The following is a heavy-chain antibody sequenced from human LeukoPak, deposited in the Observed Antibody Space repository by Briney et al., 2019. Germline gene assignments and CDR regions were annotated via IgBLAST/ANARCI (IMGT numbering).Heavy chain of an antibody. J-gene: IGHJ4*02. CDR1: GYTFTSYA. D-gene: IGHD3-22*01. V-gene: IGHV7-4-1*02. CDR2: INTYTGNP. Sequence: ASVKVSCKASGYTFTSYAMNWVRQAPGQGLEWMGWINTYTGNPTYAQGFTGRFVFSLDTSVSTAYLQISSLKAEDTAVYYCARWDYDSSGYALYYFDYWGQGTLVTVSS. CDR3: ARWDYDSSGYALYYFDY.